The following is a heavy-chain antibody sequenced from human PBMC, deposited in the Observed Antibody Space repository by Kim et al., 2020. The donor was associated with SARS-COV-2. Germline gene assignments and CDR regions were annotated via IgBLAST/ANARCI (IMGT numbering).Heavy chain of an antibody. CDR3: TRDGRDLWFGEFRPYYYYGMDV. V-gene: IGHV3-49*03. CDR2: IRNKAYGGTT. J-gene: IGHJ6*02. Sequence: GGSLRLSCTASGFTFGDYAMSWFHQAPGKGLEWVGFIRNKAYGGTTEYAASVKARFTISRDDSKSIAYLQMNSLKTEDTAVYYCTRDGRDLWFGEFRPYYYYGMDVWGQGTTVTVSS. D-gene: IGHD3-10*01. CDR1: GFTFGDYA.